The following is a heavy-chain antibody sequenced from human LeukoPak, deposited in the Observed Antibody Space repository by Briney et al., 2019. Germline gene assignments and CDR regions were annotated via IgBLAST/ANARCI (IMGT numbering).Heavy chain of an antibody. V-gene: IGHV4-59*08. J-gene: IGHJ4*02. CDR3: ARHTSRGTSGWYRVFDY. Sequence: PSETPSLTCTLSGGSISTYYWSWIRQPPGKGLEWIGYIYHSGSTNYSPSLKSRVTIPVDTSKNQFSLKLSSVTTADTAVYYCARHTSRGTSGWYRVFDYWGQGTLVTVSS. CDR1: GGSISTYY. CDR2: IYHSGST. D-gene: IGHD6-19*01.